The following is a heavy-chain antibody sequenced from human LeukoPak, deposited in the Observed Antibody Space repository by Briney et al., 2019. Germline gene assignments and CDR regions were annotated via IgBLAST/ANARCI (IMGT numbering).Heavy chain of an antibody. V-gene: IGHV1-8*01. D-gene: IGHD6-19*01. CDR3: ARAEESRVSGGLKKGYSSGWQSLGY. CDR1: GYTLTELS. CDR2: MNPNSGNT. J-gene: IGHJ4*02. Sequence: ASVKVSCKVSGYTLTELSMHWVRQATGQGLEWMGWMNPNSGNTGYAQKFQGRVTMTRNTSISTAYMELSSLRSEDTAVYYCARAEESRVSGGLKKGYSSGWQSLGYWGQGTLVTVSS.